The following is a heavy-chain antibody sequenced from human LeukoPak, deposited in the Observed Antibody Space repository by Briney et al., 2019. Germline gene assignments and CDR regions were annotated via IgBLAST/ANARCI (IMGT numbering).Heavy chain of an antibody. D-gene: IGHD4-23*01. CDR3: GRGRGGNYGGNSGHFDL. J-gene: IGHJ4*02. V-gene: IGHV3-11*04. CDR2: ISSSGSTI. CDR1: GFTFSDYY. Sequence: GSLRLSCAASGFTFSDYYTSWIRQAPGKGLEWVSYISSSGSTIYYADSVKGRFTISRDNAKNSLYLQMNGLRAEDTAVYYCGRGRGGNYGGNSGHFDLWGQGTLVTVSS.